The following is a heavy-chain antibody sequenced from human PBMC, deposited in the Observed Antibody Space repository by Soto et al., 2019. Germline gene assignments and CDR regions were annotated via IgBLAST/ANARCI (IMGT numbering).Heavy chain of an antibody. CDR2: IYYSGST. J-gene: IGHJ6*03. V-gene: IGHV4-59*01. Sequence: SETLSLTCTVSGGSISSYYWSWIRQPPGKGLEWIGYIYYSGSTNYNPSLKSRVTISVDTSKNQFSLKLSSVTAADTAVYYCARAPRPGDDFWSGYYTYYYYYMDVWGKGTTVTVSS. D-gene: IGHD3-3*01. CDR1: GGSISSYY. CDR3: ARAPRPGDDFWSGYYTYYYYYMDV.